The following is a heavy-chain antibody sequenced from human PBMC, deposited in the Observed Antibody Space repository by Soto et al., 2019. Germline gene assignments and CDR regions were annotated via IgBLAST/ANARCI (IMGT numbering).Heavy chain of an antibody. CDR2: IGAAGDK. CDR3: ARELGVSGFWYFDL. J-gene: IGHJ2*01. Sequence: GGSLMLSCAASAFTLDKYYMYWVRPAPGERLEWVSSIGAAGDKKYSDSVKGRFSISRENAENSLYLQMNSLRAGDTAVYYCARELGVSGFWYFDLWGRGTRVNVSA. D-gene: IGHD3-16*01. V-gene: IGHV3-13*01. CDR1: AFTLDKYY.